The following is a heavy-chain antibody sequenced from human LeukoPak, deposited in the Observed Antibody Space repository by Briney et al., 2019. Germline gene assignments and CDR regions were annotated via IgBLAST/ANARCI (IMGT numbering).Heavy chain of an antibody. CDR3: ARDYYDSSGYYYFDY. Sequence: GGSLRLSCAASGFTFSSYWMHWVRQAPGKGLVWVSRINSDGSSTSYADSVKGRFTISRDNAKNTLYLQMNSLRAEDTALYYCARDYYDSSGYYYFDYWGQGTLVTVSS. J-gene: IGHJ4*02. D-gene: IGHD3-22*01. V-gene: IGHV3-74*01. CDR1: GFTFSSYW. CDR2: INSDGSST.